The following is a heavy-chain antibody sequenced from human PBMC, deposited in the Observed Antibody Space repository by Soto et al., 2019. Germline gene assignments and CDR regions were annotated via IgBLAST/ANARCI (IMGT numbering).Heavy chain of an antibody. CDR2: IYYSGNT. J-gene: IGHJ4*02. CDR1: GXSXXXGGXX. V-gene: IGHV4-31*11. D-gene: IGHD2-2*01. CDR3: XXXVXGSANCTTFDY. Sequence: QVQLQESGPGLVKPSQTLSLTCAVSGXSXXXGGXXXXWIRQHPGKGLEWLGYIYYSGNTHYNASLKSRVTISMDTSKNQXSLKLSSVTXADXXXYXXXXXVXGSANCTTFDYWGQGTLVTVSS.